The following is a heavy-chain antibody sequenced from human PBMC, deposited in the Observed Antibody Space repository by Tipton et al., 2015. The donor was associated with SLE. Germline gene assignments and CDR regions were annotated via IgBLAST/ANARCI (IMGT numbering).Heavy chain of an antibody. D-gene: IGHD7-27*01. CDR1: GGSFSGYY. CDR2: INHSGST. J-gene: IGHJ3*02. Sequence: TLSLTCAVYGGSFSGYYWSWIRQPPGKGLEWIGEINHSGSTNYNPSVKSRVTISVDTSKNQFSLKLSSVTAADTAVYYCARAAGVDAFDIWGQGTRVTVSS. CDR3: ARAAGVDAFDI. V-gene: IGHV4-34*01.